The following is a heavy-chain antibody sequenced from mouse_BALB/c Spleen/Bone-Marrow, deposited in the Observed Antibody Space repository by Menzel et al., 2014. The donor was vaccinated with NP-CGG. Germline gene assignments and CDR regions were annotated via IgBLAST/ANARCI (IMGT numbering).Heavy chain of an antibody. CDR1: GFSLTSYG. Sequence: VQLAESGPGLVSPSQSLSITCTIPGFSLTSYGVHWVRQPPGKGLVGLEVIWSDGSTTYNSALKSRVSISKDNSKSQVFLKMNSLQTDEPAMYYCARQKYGYAMDYWGQGTPVTVTS. V-gene: IGHV2-6-1*01. CDR3: ARQKYGYAMDY. CDR2: IWSDGST. D-gene: IGHD1-1*02. J-gene: IGHJ4*01.